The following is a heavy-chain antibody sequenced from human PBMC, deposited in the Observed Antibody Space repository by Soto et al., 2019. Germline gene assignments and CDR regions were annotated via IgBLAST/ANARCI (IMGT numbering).Heavy chain of an antibody. D-gene: IGHD3-3*01. CDR2: INRSGST. Sequence: SETLSLTCAVYGGSFSGYYWSWIRQPPGKGLEWIGEINRSGSTNYNPSLKSRVTISVDTSKNQFSLKLSSVTAADTAVYYCARDTSYLYDFWSGYPWFDPWGQGTLVTVSS. V-gene: IGHV4-34*01. CDR3: ARDTSYLYDFWSGYPWFDP. CDR1: GGSFSGYY. J-gene: IGHJ5*02.